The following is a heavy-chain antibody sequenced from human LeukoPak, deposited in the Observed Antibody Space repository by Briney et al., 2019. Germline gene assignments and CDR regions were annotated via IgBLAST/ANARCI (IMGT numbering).Heavy chain of an antibody. CDR3: AGGMGWVSDY. Sequence: GGSLRLSCAASGFSFRSYWMSWVRQAPGKGLEWVANIESDGSEKNYADSVKGRFTISRDNAKNSLYLQMDSLRAEGTAVYYCAGGMGWVSDYWGQGTLVTVSS. D-gene: IGHD6-19*01. CDR1: GFSFRSYW. J-gene: IGHJ4*02. CDR2: IESDGSEK. V-gene: IGHV3-7*03.